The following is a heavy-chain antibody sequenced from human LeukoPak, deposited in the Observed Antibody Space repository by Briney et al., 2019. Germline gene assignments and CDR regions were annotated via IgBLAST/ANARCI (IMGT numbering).Heavy chain of an antibody. CDR3: ARGLNDSWTGENY. CDR1: GGSFSSYY. J-gene: IGHJ4*02. V-gene: IGHV4-59*12. Sequence: PSETLSLTCAVYGGSFSSYYWSWIRQPPGKGLEWIGYIYYSGSTNYNPSLKSRVTISLDTSKSQFSLKVRYVTAADTAVYYCARGLNDSWTGENYWGQGTLVTVSS. CDR2: IYYSGST. D-gene: IGHD3-3*01.